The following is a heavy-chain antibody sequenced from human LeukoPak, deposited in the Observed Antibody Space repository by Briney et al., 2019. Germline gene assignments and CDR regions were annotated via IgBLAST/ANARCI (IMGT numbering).Heavy chain of an antibody. D-gene: IGHD4-17*01. CDR3: ARQTVITGEWFDP. V-gene: IGHV4-61*02. J-gene: IGHJ5*02. Sequence: PSETLSLTCTVSGVSINSGSYYWGWIRQPAGKGLEWIGRIYISGSTNYNPSLKSRVTISLDTSKSQFSLRLSSVTAADTAVYYCARQTVITGEWFDPWGQGTLVTVSS. CDR1: GVSINSGSYY. CDR2: IYISGST.